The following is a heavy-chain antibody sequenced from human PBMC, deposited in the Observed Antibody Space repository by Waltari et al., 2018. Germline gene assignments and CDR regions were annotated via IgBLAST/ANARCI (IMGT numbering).Heavy chain of an antibody. D-gene: IGHD1-1*01. J-gene: IGHJ6*02. CDR2: IIPILGIA. CDR3: ARVNPLEYYGMDV. V-gene: IGHV1-69*02. CDR1: GGTFSSYT. Sequence: QVQLVQSGAEVKKPGSSVKVSCKASGGTFSSYTISWVRQAPGQGLEWMGRIIPILGIANYAQKFQGRVTITADKSTSTAYMELSSLRSEDTAVYYCARVNPLEYYGMDVRGQGTTVTVSS.